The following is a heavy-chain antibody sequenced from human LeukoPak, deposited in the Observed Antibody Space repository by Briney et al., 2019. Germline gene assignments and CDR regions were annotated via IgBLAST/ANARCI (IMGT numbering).Heavy chain of an antibody. J-gene: IGHJ4*02. V-gene: IGHV3-23*01. CDR2: ISGSGGST. CDR3: AKDLGYREGFDY. CDR1: GYTFSSYA. D-gene: IGHD3-16*01. Sequence: GGSLRLSCAASGYTFSSYAMSWVRQAPGKGLEWVSAISGSGGSTYYADSVKGRFTISRDNSKNTLYLQMNSLRAEDTAVYYCAKDLGYREGFDYWGQGTLVTVSS.